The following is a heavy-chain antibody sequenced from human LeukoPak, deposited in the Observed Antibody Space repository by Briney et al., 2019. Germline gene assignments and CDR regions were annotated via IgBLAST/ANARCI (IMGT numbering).Heavy chain of an antibody. CDR1: GFTFSSYT. D-gene: IGHD5-18*01. CDR3: AGMLVDTAMVFTWFGLYYYYMDV. CDR2: ISSSSSYI. Sequence: GGSLRLSCAASGFTFSSYTMNWVRQAPGKGLEWVSSISSSSSYIYYADSVKGRFTISRDNAKISLYLQMNSLRAEDTAVYYCAGMLVDTAMVFTWFGLYYYYMDVWGKGTTVTVSS. V-gene: IGHV3-21*04. J-gene: IGHJ6*03.